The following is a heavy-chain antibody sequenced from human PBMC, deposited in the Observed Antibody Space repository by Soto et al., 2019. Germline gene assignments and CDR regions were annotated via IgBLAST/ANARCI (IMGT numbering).Heavy chain of an antibody. CDR1: GDSVSSGSYY. V-gene: IGHV4-61*01. D-gene: IGHD2-2*01. J-gene: IGHJ3*02. Sequence: QVQLHESGPGLVKPSETLSLTCTVSGDSVSSGSYYWSWIRQPPGKGLEWIGYMFSSGSTKYNPSLKSRVTISVDTSKNQFFLKLNSVTAADTAVFYCARLAPYGYCISTTCYRTAFEIWGQGTMVTVSS. CDR2: MFSSGST. CDR3: ARLAPYGYCISTTCYRTAFEI.